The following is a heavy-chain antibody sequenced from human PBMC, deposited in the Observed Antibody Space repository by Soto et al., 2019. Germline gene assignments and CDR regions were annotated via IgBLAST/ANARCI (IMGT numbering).Heavy chain of an antibody. CDR2: IVTSSAYT. J-gene: IGHJ4*02. CDR3: ARLRASGWYMGGYLDS. CDR1: GFTFSDYY. D-gene: IGHD6-13*01. Sequence: QVQLVESGGGLVKPGGSLRRSCVVSGFTFSDYYMSWLRQAPGKGLEWVSYIVTSSAYTKYADSVKGRFSISRDNAKNSLYLEMNSLRVEDTAVYYCARLRASGWYMGGYLDSWGQGTLVTVSS. V-gene: IGHV3-11*06.